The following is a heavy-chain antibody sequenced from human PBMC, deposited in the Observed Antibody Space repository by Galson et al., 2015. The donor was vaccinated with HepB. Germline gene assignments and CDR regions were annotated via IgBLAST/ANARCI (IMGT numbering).Heavy chain of an antibody. CDR2: ISGSGGST. CDR3: AKAQLLYYYYGMDV. Sequence: SLRLSCAASGFTFSSYAMSWVRQAPGKGLEWVSAISGSGGSTYYADSVKGRFTISRDNSKNTLYLQMNSLRAEDTAVYYCAKAQLLYYYYGMDVWGQGTTVTVSS. J-gene: IGHJ6*02. CDR1: GFTFSSYA. V-gene: IGHV3-23*01. D-gene: IGHD2-2*01.